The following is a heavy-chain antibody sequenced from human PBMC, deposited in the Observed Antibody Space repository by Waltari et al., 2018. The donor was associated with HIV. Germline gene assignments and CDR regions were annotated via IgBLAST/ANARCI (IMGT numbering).Heavy chain of an antibody. CDR3: ARDRRSQLDY. J-gene: IGHJ4*02. CDR1: GFSFSTYW. V-gene: IGHV3-7*01. Sequence: EVQLLESGGTLVQPGGSLRLSCAASGFSFSTYWMSWAREAPGKGLEWVASIKQDGTEIHYVESVKGRFIISRDNAKNSVHLQMNSLRVDDTAVYYCARDRRSQLDYWGQGTLVTVSS. CDR2: IKQDGTEI.